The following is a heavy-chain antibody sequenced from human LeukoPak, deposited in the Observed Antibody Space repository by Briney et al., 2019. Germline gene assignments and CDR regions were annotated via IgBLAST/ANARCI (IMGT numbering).Heavy chain of an antibody. J-gene: IGHJ6*03. CDR2: INWNGGST. Sequence: GGSLRLPCAASGFTFDDYGMSWVRQAPGKGLEWVSGINWNGGSTGYADSVKGRFTISRDNAKNSLYLQMNSLRAEDTALYYCATYVLGATTDFYYYMDVWGKGTSVTVSS. D-gene: IGHD1-26*01. CDR1: GFTFDDYG. CDR3: ATYVLGATTDFYYYMDV. V-gene: IGHV3-20*04.